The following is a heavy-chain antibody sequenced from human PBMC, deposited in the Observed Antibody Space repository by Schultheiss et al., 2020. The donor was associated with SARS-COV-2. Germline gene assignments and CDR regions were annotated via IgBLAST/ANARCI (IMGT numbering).Heavy chain of an antibody. CDR3: AKVYCGGDCYSPDY. J-gene: IGHJ4*02. Sequence: SETLSLTCAVSGYSISSGYYWGWIRQPPGKGLEWIGEINHSGSTNYNPSLKSRVTISVDTSKNQFSLKLSSVTAEDTAVYYCAKVYCGGDCYSPDYWGQGTLVTVSS. V-gene: IGHV4-38-2*01. CDR1: GYSISSGYY. D-gene: IGHD2-21*01. CDR2: INHSGST.